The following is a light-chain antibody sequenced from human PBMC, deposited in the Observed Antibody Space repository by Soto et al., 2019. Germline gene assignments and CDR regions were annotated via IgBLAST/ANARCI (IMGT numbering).Light chain of an antibody. V-gene: IGKV1-39*01. CDR1: QSINTF. J-gene: IGKJ2*01. CDR2: STS. Sequence: IQMTQSPSSLSASVGDRVTITCRASQSINTFLNWYHQKPGKAPGLLIYSTSDLQTGVPSRFGGTGSGTDFTLTIRSLQPEDLGSYYCQQSYSTPYTFGQGTKLEI. CDR3: QQSYSTPYT.